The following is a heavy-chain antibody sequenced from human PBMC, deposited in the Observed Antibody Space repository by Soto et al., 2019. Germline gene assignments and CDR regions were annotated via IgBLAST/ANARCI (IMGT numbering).Heavy chain of an antibody. D-gene: IGHD1-26*01. J-gene: IGHJ4*02. CDR1: GYPISCGYY. CDR2: FSHSGTT. V-gene: IGHV4-38-2*01. Sequence: SETLSLICAVSGYPISCGYYLVWIRQPPGKGLEWIGSFSHSGTTYYNPSLRSRVTISADTSKNPFSLKLNSVTAADTAVYYGVRGGGSYYSYYGGQGTLATVPP. CDR3: VRGGGSYYSYY.